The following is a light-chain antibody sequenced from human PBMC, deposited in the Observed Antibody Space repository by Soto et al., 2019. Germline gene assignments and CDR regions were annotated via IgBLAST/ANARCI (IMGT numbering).Light chain of an antibody. V-gene: IGLV1-44*01. CDR2: GDN. CDR3: SAWDVSLNGYV. Sequence: QSVLTQPPSASGTPGQRVTLSCSGSSSNIGSNTVNWYQQFPGTAPKLRIYGDNKRPSGVPDRFSASKSGTSASLAISGLQSEDEADYYCSAWDVSLNGYVFGTGTKVTVL. J-gene: IGLJ1*01. CDR1: SSNIGSNT.